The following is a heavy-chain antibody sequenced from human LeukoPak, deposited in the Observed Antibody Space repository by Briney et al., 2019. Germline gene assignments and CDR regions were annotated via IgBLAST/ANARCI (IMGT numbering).Heavy chain of an antibody. V-gene: IGHV5-51*01. CDR3: ARRAIIQGTSALDF. J-gene: IGHJ4*02. Sequence: GESLKISCKSSGYTFTHDWIGWVRQMPGKGLEWMGIIYPRDSTTRYSPAFEGQVTISVDKSITTAYLQWSSLEASDTAMYYCARRAIIQGTSALDFWGQGTVVIVSS. CDR2: IYPRDSTT. D-gene: IGHD3-3*01. CDR1: GYTFTHDW.